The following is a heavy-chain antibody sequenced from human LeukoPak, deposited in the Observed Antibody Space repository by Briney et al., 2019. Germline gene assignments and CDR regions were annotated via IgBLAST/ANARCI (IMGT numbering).Heavy chain of an antibody. CDR1: GYTFTSYG. D-gene: IGHD3-10*01. CDR3: ARRKRFGELLSVNYYYYGMDV. V-gene: IGHV1-18*04. Sequence: ASVKVSCKASGYTFTSYGISWLRQAPGQGLEWMGWISAYNGNTNYAQKLQGRVTMTTDTSTSTAYMELRSLRSDDTAVYYCARRKRFGELLSVNYYYYGMDVWGKGTTVTVSS. J-gene: IGHJ6*04. CDR2: ISAYNGNT.